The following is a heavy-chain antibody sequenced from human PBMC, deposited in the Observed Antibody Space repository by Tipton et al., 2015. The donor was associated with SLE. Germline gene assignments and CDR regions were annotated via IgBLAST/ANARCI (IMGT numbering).Heavy chain of an antibody. Sequence: TLSLTCTVSGGSLSSHYWSWIRQPPGKGLEWIGYVYYSGSTNYNPSLKSRVTISVDTSKNQFSLKLSSVTAADTAVYYCARDGLTIFGVVSAFDIWGQGTMVTVSS. CDR1: GGSLSSHY. CDR2: VYYSGST. V-gene: IGHV4-59*11. D-gene: IGHD3-3*01. CDR3: ARDGLTIFGVVSAFDI. J-gene: IGHJ3*02.